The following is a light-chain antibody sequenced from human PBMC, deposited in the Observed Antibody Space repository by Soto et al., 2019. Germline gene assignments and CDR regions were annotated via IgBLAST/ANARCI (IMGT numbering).Light chain of an antibody. Sequence: EIVMTQSPATLSVSPGERATLSCRASQSVGSTLAWYQQKVGQAPRLLIYDASARATGIPARFSGSGSGTEFTLNISSLQSEEFAVYNCQEEIDWPETFGLATRVDIK. CDR3: QEEIDWPET. J-gene: IGKJ1*01. CDR2: DAS. CDR1: QSVGST. V-gene: IGKV3-15*01.